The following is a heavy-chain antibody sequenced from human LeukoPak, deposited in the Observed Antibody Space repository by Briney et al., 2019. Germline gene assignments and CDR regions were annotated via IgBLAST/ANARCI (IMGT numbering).Heavy chain of an antibody. D-gene: IGHD6-19*01. V-gene: IGHV4-34*01. Sequence: PSETLSLTCDVYSGSISGNYWSWIRQPPGKGLEWIGEINHSGSTNYNPSLKSRVTLSVDTSKNQVSLKLTSVSAADTAVYYCALRNGHSSSAGDYWGQGTLVTVSS. CDR1: SGSISGNY. J-gene: IGHJ4*02. CDR2: INHSGST. CDR3: ALRNGHSSSAGDY.